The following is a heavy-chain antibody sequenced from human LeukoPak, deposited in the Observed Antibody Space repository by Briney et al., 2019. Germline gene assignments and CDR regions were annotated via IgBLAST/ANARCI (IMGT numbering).Heavy chain of an antibody. J-gene: IGHJ5*02. Sequence: GGSLRLSCAASGFTFSSYGMHWVRQAPGKGLEWVAVISYDGSNKYYADSVKGRFTISRDNSKNTLYLQMNSLRAEDTALYYCARDPDGSGSYLNWFDPWGQGTLVTVSS. D-gene: IGHD3-10*01. CDR1: GFTFSSYG. CDR3: ARDPDGSGSYLNWFDP. CDR2: ISYDGSNK. V-gene: IGHV3-30*03.